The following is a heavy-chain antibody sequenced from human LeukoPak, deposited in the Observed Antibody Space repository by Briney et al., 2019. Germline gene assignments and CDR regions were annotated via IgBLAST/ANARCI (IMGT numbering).Heavy chain of an antibody. V-gene: IGHV3-23*01. Sequence: PGGSLRLSCAASGFTFSSYAMIWGRQAPGKGLEWVSSISADGEKTYYADSVKGRFTISRDNSKNTVYLQMNSLRAEDTAVYYCAKRSAPGTYYMDVWGKGTTVTVSS. D-gene: IGHD3-10*01. CDR1: GFTFSSYA. CDR2: ISADGEKT. J-gene: IGHJ6*03. CDR3: AKRSAPGTYYMDV.